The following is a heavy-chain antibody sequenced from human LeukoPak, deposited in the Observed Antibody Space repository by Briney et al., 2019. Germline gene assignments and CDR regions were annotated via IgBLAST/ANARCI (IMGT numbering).Heavy chain of an antibody. V-gene: IGHV4-39*01. CDR3: ARLDYGDYSSGEAFHI. CDR2: IYYSGSA. D-gene: IGHD4-17*01. Sequence: SETLTLTCTVSGGSISSNSYYWGWIRQPPGKGLEWIGSIYYSGSAYYNPSLKSRVTISVDTSKNQFSLKVTSVTAADTAVFYCARLDYGDYSSGEAFHIWGQGTMVTVSS. J-gene: IGHJ3*02. CDR1: GGSISSNSYY.